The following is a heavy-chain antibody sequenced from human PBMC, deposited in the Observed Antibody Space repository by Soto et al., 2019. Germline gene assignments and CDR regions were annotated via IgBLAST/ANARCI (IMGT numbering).Heavy chain of an antibody. CDR1: GYTFTGYY. D-gene: IGHD3-3*01. CDR3: ASGNGEWLFQYYFDY. CDR2: INPNSAGT. Sequence: QVQLVQSGAEVKKPGASVKVSCKASGYTFTGYYMHWVRQAPGQGLELMGWINPNSAGTNYAQKFQGRVTMTRDTSISTAYMELSRLRSDDTAVYYCASGNGEWLFQYYFDYWGLGTLVTVSS. J-gene: IGHJ4*02. V-gene: IGHV1-2*02.